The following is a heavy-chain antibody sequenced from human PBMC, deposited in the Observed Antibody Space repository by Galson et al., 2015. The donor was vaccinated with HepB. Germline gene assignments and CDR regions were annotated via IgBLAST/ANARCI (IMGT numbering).Heavy chain of an antibody. V-gene: IGHV1-69*04. CDR3: ARLEAMDV. CDR2: IIPILDIA. Sequence: SVKVSCKAPGGSFSDYAISWVRQAPGQGLEWMGRIIPILDIANYAQKLRGRVTITADKSTSTAYMEQSSLRYEDTAVYYCARLEAMDVWGKGTTVTVSS. CDR1: GGSFSDYA. J-gene: IGHJ6*03.